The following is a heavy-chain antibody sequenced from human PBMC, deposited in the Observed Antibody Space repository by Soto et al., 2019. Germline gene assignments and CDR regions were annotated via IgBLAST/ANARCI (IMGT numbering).Heavy chain of an antibody. D-gene: IGHD5-12*01. J-gene: IGHJ4*02. V-gene: IGHV3-23*01. CDR3: AKRIMATIGHFDS. Sequence: LRLSCAAPGFTFSSYAMSWVRQAPGKGLEWVSSISGIGHSTYYADSVKGRFTISRDNSKNTLFLQMSSLRAEDTAVYYCAKRIMATIGHFDSWGQGTLVTVSS. CDR2: ISGIGHST. CDR1: GFTFSSYA.